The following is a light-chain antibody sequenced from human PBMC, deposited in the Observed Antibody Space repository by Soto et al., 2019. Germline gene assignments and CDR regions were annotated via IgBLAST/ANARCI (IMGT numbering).Light chain of an antibody. CDR3: QQYGSAPQA. V-gene: IGKV3-20*01. Sequence: EIALTQSPGTLSLSPGERATLSCRASQSVSSSYLAWYQQKPGQAPRLLIYGASSSATGIPDRFSGSGSGTDFTLTISILEPEDFAVYYCQQYGSAPQAFGQGTRLEI. CDR1: QSVSSSY. CDR2: GAS. J-gene: IGKJ5*01.